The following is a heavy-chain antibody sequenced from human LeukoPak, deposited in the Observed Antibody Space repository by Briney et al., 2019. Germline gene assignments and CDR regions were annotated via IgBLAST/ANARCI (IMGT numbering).Heavy chain of an antibody. CDR1: GFTFSDYY. Sequence: GGSLRLSCAASGFTFSDYYMSWIRQAPGKGLEWVSYISSSGSTIYYADSVEGRFTISRDNAKNSLYLQMKSLRAEDTAVYYCARGKTSQNIVTRKTYNWFDPWGQGTLVTVSS. V-gene: IGHV3-11*04. CDR2: ISSSGSTI. D-gene: IGHD2/OR15-2a*01. J-gene: IGHJ5*02. CDR3: ARGKTSQNIVTRKTYNWFDP.